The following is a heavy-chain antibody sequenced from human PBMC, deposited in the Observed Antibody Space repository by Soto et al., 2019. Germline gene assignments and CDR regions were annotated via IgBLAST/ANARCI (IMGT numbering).Heavy chain of an antibody. Sequence: PSETLSLTCTVSGGSISSGDYYWSWIRQPPGKGLEWIGYIYYSGSTYYNPSLKSRVTISVDTSKNQFSLKLSSVTAADTAVYYCARGRDSGYGLSDPGGQGTLVTVSS. V-gene: IGHV4-30-4*01. CDR2: IYYSGST. D-gene: IGHD5-12*01. J-gene: IGHJ5*02. CDR3: ARGRDSGYGLSDP. CDR1: GGSISSGDYY.